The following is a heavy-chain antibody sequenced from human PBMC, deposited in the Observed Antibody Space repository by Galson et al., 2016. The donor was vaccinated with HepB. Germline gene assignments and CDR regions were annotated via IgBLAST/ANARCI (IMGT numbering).Heavy chain of an antibody. Sequence: SLRLSCAASGFALSSFYMNWVRQTPGKGLEWISYISSSRNTIDYADSVKGRFTISRDDAKNSLYLQMNNLSVGDTAIYHCAQEVGWLRFAFGSWGQGTLVTVSS. D-gene: IGHD5-12*01. CDR1: GFALSSFY. CDR2: ISSSRNTI. CDR3: AQEVGWLRFAFGS. J-gene: IGHJ5*01. V-gene: IGHV3-48*03.